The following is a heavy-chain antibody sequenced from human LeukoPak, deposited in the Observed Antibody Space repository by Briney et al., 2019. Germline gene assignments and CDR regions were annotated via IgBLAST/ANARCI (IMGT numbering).Heavy chain of an antibody. CDR2: ISAYNGNT. CDR1: GYTFTSYG. CDR3: ARAPYYYYMDV. J-gene: IGHJ6*03. V-gene: IGHV1-18*01. Sequence: ASVKVSCKASGYTFTSYGISWVRQAPGQGLEWMGWISAYNGNTNYAQKFQGRVTMTRDTSISTAYMELSRLRSDDTAVYYCARAPYYYYMDVWGKGTTVTVSS.